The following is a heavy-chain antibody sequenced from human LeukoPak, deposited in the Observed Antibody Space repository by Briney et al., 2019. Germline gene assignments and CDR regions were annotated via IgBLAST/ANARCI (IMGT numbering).Heavy chain of an antibody. D-gene: IGHD2-2*01. CDR1: GGSIGNFY. J-gene: IGHJ4*02. CDR2: IYYSGTT. CDR3: ARAASLDY. Sequence: PSETLSLTCTVSGGSIGNFYWNWIRQSPGKGLEWIGYIYYSGTTNYNPSLKSRVTISLGMSSNQFSLRLDSVTAADTAVYSCARAASLDYWGQGILVTVSS. V-gene: IGHV4-59*01.